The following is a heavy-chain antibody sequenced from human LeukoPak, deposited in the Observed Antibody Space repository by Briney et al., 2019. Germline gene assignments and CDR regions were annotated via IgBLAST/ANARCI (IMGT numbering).Heavy chain of an antibody. J-gene: IGHJ4*02. V-gene: IGHV2-5*01. CDR3: AHRRAATNPYYFDY. CDR2: LYWHDDK. CDR1: ESALNTNGVG. Sequence: SGPTLVNPTQTLTLTCSFSESALNTNGVGVGWIRQPPGKALEWLALLYWHDDKRYNPSLKSRLTIARDTSKTQVVLTLVDIAPVDTATYYCAHRRAATNPYYFDYWGQGIVVTVSS. D-gene: IGHD4-11*01.